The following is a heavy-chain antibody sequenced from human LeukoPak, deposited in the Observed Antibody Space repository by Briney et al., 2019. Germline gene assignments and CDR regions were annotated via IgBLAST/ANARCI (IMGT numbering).Heavy chain of an antibody. V-gene: IGHV3-53*01. J-gene: IGHJ4*01. Sequence: GGSLSLSCAASGFTVITNDMTWVRQAPGKGLEWVSVLYSDGNTKYADSVQARFTISRDNSKNTLYLEMNSLSPDDTAVYYCARGVEPLAANTLAYWG. CDR3: ARGVEPLAANTLAY. CDR1: GFTVITND. D-gene: IGHD1-14*01. CDR2: LYSDGNT.